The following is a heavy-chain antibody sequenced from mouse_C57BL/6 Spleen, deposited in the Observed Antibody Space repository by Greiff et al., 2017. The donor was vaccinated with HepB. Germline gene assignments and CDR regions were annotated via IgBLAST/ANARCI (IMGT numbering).Heavy chain of an antibody. Sequence: QVQLQQSGAELARPGASVKMSCKASGYTFTGYTMHWVKQRPGQGLEWIGDINPSSGYTKYNQKFKGKATLTADKSSSTAYMQLSSLTSEDSAICSCARWGWDQDGGFAYWGQGTLVTVSA. J-gene: IGHJ3*01. CDR1: GYTFTGYT. CDR2: INPSSGYT. D-gene: IGHD4-1*01. V-gene: IGHV1-4*01. CDR3: ARWGWDQDGGFAY.